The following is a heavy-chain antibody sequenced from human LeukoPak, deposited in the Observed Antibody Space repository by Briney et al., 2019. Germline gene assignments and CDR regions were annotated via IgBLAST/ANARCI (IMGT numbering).Heavy chain of an antibody. CDR1: GFTFSDHY. J-gene: IGHJ5*02. D-gene: IGHD3-10*01. CDR3: AKNYRSGSYDWFDP. Sequence: GGSLRLSCAASGFTFSDHYMDWVRQAPGKGLEWVSDISVNGGSTDYADSVKGRFTISRDNSKSTLYLQMNSLRAEDTAVYYCAKNYRSGSYDWFDPWGQGTLVTVSS. CDR2: ISVNGGST. V-gene: IGHV3-23*01.